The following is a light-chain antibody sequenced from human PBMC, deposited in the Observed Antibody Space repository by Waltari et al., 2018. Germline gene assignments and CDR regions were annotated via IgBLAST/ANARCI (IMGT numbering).Light chain of an antibody. CDR1: PRALGGYHY. CDR3: CSFTSSSTWV. CDR2: DVT. J-gene: IGLJ3*02. V-gene: IGLV2-14*01. Sequence: QSALTQPASVSGSPGQSITISCSGTPRALGGYHYVSWYQQPPGQAPKLIIYDVTSRPSGVSNRVSGSKSGNTASLTISGLQAEDEADYYCCSFTSSSTWVFGGGTKLTVL.